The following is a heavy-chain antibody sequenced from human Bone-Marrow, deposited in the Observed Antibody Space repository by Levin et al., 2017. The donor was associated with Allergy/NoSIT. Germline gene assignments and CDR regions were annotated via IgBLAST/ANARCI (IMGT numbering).Heavy chain of an antibody. CDR1: GFSFEDYA. D-gene: IGHD6-19*01. CDR2: ISWDGGST. V-gene: IGHV3-43D*04. CDR3: TKDSSGGDSGWYRGYFDS. Sequence: GGSLRLSCAASGFSFEDYAMHWVRHAPGRGLEWVSLISWDGGSTSYGDSVKGRFTISRDNSKNYLYLQMNSLRTEDTALYFCTKDSSGGDSGWYRGYFDSWGQGTQVTVSS. J-gene: IGHJ4*02.